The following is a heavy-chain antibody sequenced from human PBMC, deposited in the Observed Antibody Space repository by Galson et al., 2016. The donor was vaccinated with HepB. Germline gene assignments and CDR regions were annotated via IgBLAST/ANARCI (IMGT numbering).Heavy chain of an antibody. J-gene: IGHJ6*02. D-gene: IGHD2-8*01. V-gene: IGHV3-30*18. CDR2: ISYDGSNK. Sequence: SLRLSCAASGFTFTRYGMHWVRQAPGKGLEWVAVISYDGSNKYYADSVKGRFTISRDNSKNTLDLQMNSLRAEDTAVYYCAKDSLVYAIDHYYGMDVWGQGTTVTLSS. CDR1: GFTFTRYG. CDR3: AKDSLVYAIDHYYGMDV.